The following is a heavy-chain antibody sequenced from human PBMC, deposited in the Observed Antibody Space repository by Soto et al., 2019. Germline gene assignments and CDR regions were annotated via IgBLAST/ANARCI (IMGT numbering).Heavy chain of an antibody. Sequence: QVQLVQSGGEVKRPGASVKVSCKTSGYTFSNYGITWVRQAPGQPLEWLGWISLYSDGTNYAQKFQGRVSMTTDTSTTTAYIELRSLRSDDTAVYYCARVVPGAEAWFGPWCQGTLVTVSS. J-gene: IGHJ5*02. D-gene: IGHD2-2*01. CDR2: ISLYSDGT. CDR3: ARVVPGAEAWFGP. CDR1: GYTFSNYG. V-gene: IGHV1-18*01.